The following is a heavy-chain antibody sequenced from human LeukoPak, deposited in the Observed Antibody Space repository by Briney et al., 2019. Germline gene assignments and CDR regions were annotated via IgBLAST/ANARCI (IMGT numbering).Heavy chain of an antibody. D-gene: IGHD1-1*01. V-gene: IGHV1-58*02. CDR3: AVAVGTTGTLKEYYYGMDV. CDR2: IVVGSGDT. CDR1: GFTFTTSA. J-gene: IGHJ6*02. Sequence: ASVKVSCKASGFTFTTSAMQWVRQARGQRLEWIGWIVVGSGDTNYAQKFQERVTITRDMSTSTAYMELSSLRSEDTAVYYCAVAVGTTGTLKEYYYGMDVWGQGTTVTVSS.